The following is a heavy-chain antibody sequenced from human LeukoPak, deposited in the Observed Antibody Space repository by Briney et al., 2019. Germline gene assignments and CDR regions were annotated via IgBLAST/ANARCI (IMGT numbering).Heavy chain of an antibody. D-gene: IGHD3-22*01. V-gene: IGHV3-21*01. J-gene: IGHJ4*02. Sequence: GGSLRLSCAASGFTFSSYSMNWVRQAPGKGLEWVSSISSSSSYIYYADSVKGRFTISRDNAKNSLYLQMNSLRAEDTAVYYCARDALRGYYDSSGYDYWGQGTLVTVSS. CDR1: GFTFSSYS. CDR2: ISSSSSYI. CDR3: ARDALRGYYDSSGYDY.